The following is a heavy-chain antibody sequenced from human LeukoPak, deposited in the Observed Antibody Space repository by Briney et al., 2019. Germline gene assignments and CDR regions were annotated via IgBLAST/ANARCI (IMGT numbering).Heavy chain of an antibody. CDR1: GFTFSSYA. V-gene: IGHV3-23*01. D-gene: IGHD5-18*01. CDR3: ASTPLKIQPAA. CDR2: ISGSGGST. J-gene: IGHJ4*02. Sequence: GGSLRPSCAASGFTFSSYAMSWVRQAPGKGLEWVSAISGSGGSTYYADSVKGRFAISRDNTNNSVYLQMSSLRVEDTGVYYCASTPLKIQPAAWGQGTLVAVSS.